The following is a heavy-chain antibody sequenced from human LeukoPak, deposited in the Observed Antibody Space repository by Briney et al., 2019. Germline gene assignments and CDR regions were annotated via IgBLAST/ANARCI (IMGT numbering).Heavy chain of an antibody. Sequence: SETLSLTCTVSGYSISSGYYWGWIRQPPGKGLEWIGEIYHSGSTNYNPSLKSRVTISVDTSKNQFSLKLSSVTAADTAVYSCARQKRARGDYASAFDYWGQGTLVTVSS. D-gene: IGHD4-17*01. J-gene: IGHJ4*02. CDR2: IYHSGST. V-gene: IGHV4-38-2*02. CDR3: ARQKRARGDYASAFDY. CDR1: GYSISSGYY.